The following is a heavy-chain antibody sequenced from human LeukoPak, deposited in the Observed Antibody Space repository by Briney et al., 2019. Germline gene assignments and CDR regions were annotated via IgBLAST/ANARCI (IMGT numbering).Heavy chain of an antibody. CDR1: GGSISSSNYY. J-gene: IGHJ4*02. CDR2: IYYSGST. D-gene: IGHD6-19*01. Sequence: SDTLSLTCTVSGGSISSSNYYWGWIRQPPGKGLEWIGSIYYSGSTYYNPSLKSRVTISVDTSKNQFSLKVNSVTAADTAVYYCASFRSSGWSYYFDYWGQGTLVTVSS. V-gene: IGHV4-39*01. CDR3: ASFRSSGWSYYFDY.